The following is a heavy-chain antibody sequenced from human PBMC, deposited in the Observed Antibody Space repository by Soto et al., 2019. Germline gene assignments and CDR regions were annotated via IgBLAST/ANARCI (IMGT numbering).Heavy chain of an antibody. Sequence: QVQLVQSGAEVKKPGSAVTVSCKASGGTFSSYTISWVRQAPGQGLEWMGGIIPIFGTANYAQKFQGRVTITGDESTSTGYMELSSLRCEDTAVYYCARGNHRWLQLWYFDLWGRGTLVTVSS. CDR1: GGTFSSYT. CDR3: ARGNHRWLQLWYFDL. CDR2: IIPIFGTA. J-gene: IGHJ2*01. V-gene: IGHV1-69*12. D-gene: IGHD5-12*01.